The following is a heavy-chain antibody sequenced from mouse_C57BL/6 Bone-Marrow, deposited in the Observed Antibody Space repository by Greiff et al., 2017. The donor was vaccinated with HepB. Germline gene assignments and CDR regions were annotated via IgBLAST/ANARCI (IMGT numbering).Heavy chain of an antibody. Sequence: QLQQPGAELVKPGASVKLSCKASGYTFTSYWMQWVKQRPGQGLEWIGEIDPSDSYTNYNQKFKGKATLTVDTSSSTAYMQLSSLTSEDSAVYYCARKGSSGYYWGQGTTLTVSS. CDR3: ARKGSSGYY. V-gene: IGHV1-50*01. CDR2: IDPSDSYT. D-gene: IGHD3-2*02. J-gene: IGHJ2*01. CDR1: GYTFTSYW.